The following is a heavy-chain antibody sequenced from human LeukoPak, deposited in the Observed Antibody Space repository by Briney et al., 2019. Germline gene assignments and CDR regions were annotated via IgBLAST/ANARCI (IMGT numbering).Heavy chain of an antibody. J-gene: IGHJ4*02. V-gene: IGHV4-59*08. D-gene: IGHD6-19*01. CDR2: IYYSGST. Sequence: SETLSLTCTVSGGSMSSYYWSWIRQPPGKGLEWIGYIYYSGSTNYNPSLKSRVTISVDTSKNQFSLKLSSVTAADTAVYYCARLYGSGWFDGDFWGRGTLVPVSS. CDR3: ARLYGSGWFDGDF. CDR1: GGSMSSYY.